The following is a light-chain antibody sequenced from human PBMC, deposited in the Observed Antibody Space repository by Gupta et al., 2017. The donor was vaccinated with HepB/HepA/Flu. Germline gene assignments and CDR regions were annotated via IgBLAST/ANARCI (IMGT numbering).Light chain of an antibody. CDR3: QQYSRSLWA. CDR1: QHVSSSY. J-gene: IGKJ1*01. CDR2: GTF. Sequence: EIVLTQSPGSLSLSPGERATLSCRASQHVSSSYLAWFQQKPGLPPRLLIYGTFTRATGIPDRFSGSGFGTDFTLTISRLEPEDFAVYYCQQYSRSLWAFGQGTXVEVK. V-gene: IGKV3-20*01.